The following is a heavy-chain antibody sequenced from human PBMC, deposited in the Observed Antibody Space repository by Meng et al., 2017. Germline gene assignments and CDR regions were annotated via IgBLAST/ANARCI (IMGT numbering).Heavy chain of an antibody. CDR1: GGSVSSGSYY. CDR2: IYYSGST. CDR3: AREAIFGVAPGALDY. J-gene: IGHJ4*02. V-gene: IGHV4-61*01. D-gene: IGHD3-3*01. Sequence: QVQLRDSGPGLVGPSETLSLTCTVSGGSVSSGSYYWSWIRQPPGKGLEWIGYIYYSGSTNYNPSLKSRVTISVDTSKNQFSLKLSSVTAADTAVYYCAREAIFGVAPGALDYWGQGTLVTVSS.